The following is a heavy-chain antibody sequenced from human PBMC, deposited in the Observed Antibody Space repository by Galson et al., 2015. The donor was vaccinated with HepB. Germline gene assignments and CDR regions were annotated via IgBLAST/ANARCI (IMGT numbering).Heavy chain of an antibody. CDR1: GFTFSNYW. J-gene: IGHJ3*02. Sequence: SLRLSCAASGFTFSNYWMSWVRQAPGKGLEWVANIKGDGSEKFYVDSVKGRFTISRDNTKNSLYLQMNSLRAEDTAVYYCARDSYSCRGCAFDIWAKGQWSPSLQ. CDR2: IKGDGSEK. D-gene: IGHD4-11*01. CDR3: ARDSYSCRGCAFDI. V-gene: IGHV3-7*03.